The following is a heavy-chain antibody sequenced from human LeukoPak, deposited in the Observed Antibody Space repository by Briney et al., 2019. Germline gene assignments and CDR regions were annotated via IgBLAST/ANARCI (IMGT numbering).Heavy chain of an antibody. V-gene: IGHV3-74*01. CDR3: AKDHSSSWPGWYFDL. Sequence: GGSLRLSCAASGFTFSSYWMHWVRQAPGKGLVWVSRINSDGSSTSYADSVKGRFTISRDNAKNTLYLQMNSLRAEDTAVYYCAKDHSSSWPGWYFDLWGRGTLVTVLS. CDR1: GFTFSSYW. CDR2: INSDGSST. D-gene: IGHD6-13*01. J-gene: IGHJ2*01.